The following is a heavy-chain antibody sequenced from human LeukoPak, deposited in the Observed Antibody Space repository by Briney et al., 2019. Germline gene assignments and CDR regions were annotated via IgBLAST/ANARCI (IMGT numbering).Heavy chain of an antibody. V-gene: IGHV3-9*01. J-gene: IGHJ4*02. CDR1: GFTFDDYA. CDR2: ITWDSGRI. CDR3: TRAPAATSRNYFDY. D-gene: IGHD2-2*01. Sequence: SLRLSCVASGFTFDDYAMHWVRQAPGKGLEWVSGITWDSGRIAFADSVKGRFTIPRDNAKNSLYLQMNSLSAEDTALYYCTRAPAATSRNYFDYWGQGTLVTVSS.